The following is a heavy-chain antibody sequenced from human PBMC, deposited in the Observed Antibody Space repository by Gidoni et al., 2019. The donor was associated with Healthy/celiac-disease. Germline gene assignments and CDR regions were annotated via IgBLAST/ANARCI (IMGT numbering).Heavy chain of an antibody. CDR1: GFTFSSYG. V-gene: IGHV3-30*18. Sequence: QVQLVESGGGVVQPGRSLRLSCAASGFTFSSYGMHWVRQAPGKGLEWVAVISYDGSNKYYADSVKGRFTISRDNSKNTLYLQMNSLRAEDTAVYYCAKDAGRNYDILTGPTTNDYFDYWGQGTLVTVSS. D-gene: IGHD3-9*01. CDR2: ISYDGSNK. J-gene: IGHJ4*02. CDR3: AKDAGRNYDILTGPTTNDYFDY.